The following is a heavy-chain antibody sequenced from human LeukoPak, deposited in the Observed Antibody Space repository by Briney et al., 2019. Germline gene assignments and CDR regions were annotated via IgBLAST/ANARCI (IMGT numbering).Heavy chain of an antibody. V-gene: IGHV5-51*01. CDR2: IYPSDSNT. J-gene: IGHJ4*02. D-gene: IGHD4/OR15-4a*01. CDR1: GYSFTNYW. CDR3: ARHSGRAPYGDFDY. Sequence: GESLKISCKGSGYSFTNYWIDWVRQMPGKGLEWMGIIYPSDSNTRYSPSFQGQVTISADKSISTAYLQWSSLKASDTAMYYCARHSGRAPYGDFDYWGQGTLVTVSS.